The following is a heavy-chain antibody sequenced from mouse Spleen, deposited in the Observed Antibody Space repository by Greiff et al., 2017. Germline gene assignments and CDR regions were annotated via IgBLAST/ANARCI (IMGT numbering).Heavy chain of an antibody. CDR2: IYPGSGNT. CDR3: ARDYRYDEGYAMDY. CDR1: GYTFTDYY. Sequence: VQLQQSGAELVRPGASVKLSCKASGYTFTDYYINWVKQRPGQGLEWIARIYPGSGNTYYNEKFKGKATLTAEKSSSTAYMQLSSLTSEDSAVYFCARDYRYDEGYAMDYWGQGTSVTVSS. J-gene: IGHJ4*01. V-gene: IGHV1-76*01. D-gene: IGHD2-14*01.